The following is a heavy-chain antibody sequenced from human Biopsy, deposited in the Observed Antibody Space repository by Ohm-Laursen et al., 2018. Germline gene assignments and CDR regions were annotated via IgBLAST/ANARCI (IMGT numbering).Heavy chain of an antibody. J-gene: IGHJ4*02. CDR1: GFTFSDYY. D-gene: IGHD4-11*01. Sequence: SLRLSCAASGFTFSDYYMHWVRQAPGKGLLWVSRIKRDGTTTGYAESVKGRFTISRDNAKNTLYLQMNSLRAEDTAVYYCARGGFFAYSTFDYWGQGALVTVSS. CDR3: ARGGFFAYSTFDY. V-gene: IGHV3-74*01. CDR2: IKRDGTTT.